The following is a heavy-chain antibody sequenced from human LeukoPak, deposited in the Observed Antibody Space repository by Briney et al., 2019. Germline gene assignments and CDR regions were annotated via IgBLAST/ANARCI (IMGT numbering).Heavy chain of an antibody. V-gene: IGHV4-59*11. J-gene: IGHJ4*02. D-gene: IGHD6-13*01. CDR1: GGSINSHY. CDR2: IFNSGST. CDR3: ASRPAGTTWYGVFDY. Sequence: SETLSLTCSVSGGSINSHYWSWVRQPPGKRLEWIGYIFNSGSTNYNPSLRSRGTMSVDTSRDQFVLRLSSVTAADTAIYYCASRPAGTTWYGVFDYWSRGTLVTVSS.